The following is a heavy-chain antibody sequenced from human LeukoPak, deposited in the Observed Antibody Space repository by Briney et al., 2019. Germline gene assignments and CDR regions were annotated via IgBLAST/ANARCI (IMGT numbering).Heavy chain of an antibody. Sequence: GGSLRLSCAASGFTFSSYWMSWVRQAPGKGLEWVANIKEDGTEKYYVDSVKGRFTIPRDNAKSSLYLQMNSLRAEDTAVYYCARERGSGSYHPFDPWGQGTLATVSS. CDR1: GFTFSSYW. CDR3: ARERGSGSYHPFDP. D-gene: IGHD3-10*01. V-gene: IGHV3-7*01. J-gene: IGHJ5*02. CDR2: IKEDGTEK.